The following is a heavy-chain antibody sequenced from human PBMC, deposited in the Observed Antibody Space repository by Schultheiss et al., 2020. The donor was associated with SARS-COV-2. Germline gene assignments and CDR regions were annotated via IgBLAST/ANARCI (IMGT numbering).Heavy chain of an antibody. CDR1: GGSISSGGYY. D-gene: IGHD3-3*01. Sequence: SETLSLTCTVSGGSISSGGYYWSWIRQPPGKGLEWIGYIYYSGSTNYNPSLKSRVTISVDTSKNQFSLKLSSVTAADTAVYYCARTITIFGGAVGYWGQGTLVTVSS. J-gene: IGHJ4*02. CDR3: ARTITIFGGAVGY. CDR2: IYYSGST. V-gene: IGHV4-61*08.